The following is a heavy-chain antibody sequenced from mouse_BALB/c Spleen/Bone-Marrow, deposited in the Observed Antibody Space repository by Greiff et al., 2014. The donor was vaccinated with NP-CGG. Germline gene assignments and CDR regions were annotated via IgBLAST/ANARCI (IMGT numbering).Heavy chain of an antibody. CDR3: ARSDYGYYYYAMDY. V-gene: IGHV1-26*01. CDR1: GYTFTDYY. CDR2: INPNNGDT. D-gene: IGHD2-1*01. Sequence: DVKLVESGPELVKPGASVKMSCKASGYTFTDYYMKWVKQSHGKSLEWIGDINPNNGDTFYNQKFKGKATLTVGKSSSTAYMQLDSLTSEDSALYYCARSDYGYYYYAMDYWGQGTSVTVSS. J-gene: IGHJ4*01.